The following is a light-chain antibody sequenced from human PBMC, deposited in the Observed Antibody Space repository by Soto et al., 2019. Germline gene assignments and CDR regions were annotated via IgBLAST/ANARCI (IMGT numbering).Light chain of an antibody. CDR2: DVS. V-gene: IGLV2-14*03. CDR3: PSSTTRSTSHVV. Sequence: QSVLTQPASVSGSPGQSITISCTGTSSDVGGSDYVSWYQQLPGKAPKLIISDVSIRPSGASNRFSGSKSGNTASLCLSRLQAEIADDYYCPSSTTRSTSHVVFGGGTKVTVL. J-gene: IGLJ2*01. CDR1: SSDVGGSDY.